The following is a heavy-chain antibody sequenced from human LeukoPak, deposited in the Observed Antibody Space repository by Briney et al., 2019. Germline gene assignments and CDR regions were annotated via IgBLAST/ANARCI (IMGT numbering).Heavy chain of an antibody. V-gene: IGHV3-48*04. J-gene: IGHJ6*04. Sequence: GGSLRLSCAASGFTFSNYGMSWVRQAPGKGLEWVSYISSSGSTIYYAVSVKGRFTISRDNAKNSLYLQMNSLRAEDTAVYYCAELGITMIGGVWGKGTTVTISS. CDR1: GFTFSNYG. CDR2: ISSSGSTI. D-gene: IGHD3-10*02. CDR3: AELGITMIGGV.